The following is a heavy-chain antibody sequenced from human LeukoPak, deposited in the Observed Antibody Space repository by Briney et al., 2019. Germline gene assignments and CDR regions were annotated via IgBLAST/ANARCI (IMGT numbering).Heavy chain of an antibody. CDR2: INGSGGST. CDR1: GFTFSSYA. CDR3: AKDPLVIVVVNFGY. J-gene: IGHJ4*02. V-gene: IGHV3-23*01. Sequence: GGSLRLSCAASGFTFSSYAMSWVRQAPGKGLEWVSAINGSGGSTYYADSVKGRFTISRDNSKNTLYLQMNSLRAEDTAVYYCAKDPLVIVVVNFGYWGQGTLVTVSS. D-gene: IGHD3-22*01.